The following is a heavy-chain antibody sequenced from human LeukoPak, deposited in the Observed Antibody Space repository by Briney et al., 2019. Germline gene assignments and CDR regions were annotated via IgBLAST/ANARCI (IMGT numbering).Heavy chain of an antibody. CDR1: GYSISSGYY. CDR3: ARVQSLYYYYYMAV. J-gene: IGHJ6*03. Sequence: SETLSLTCTVSGYSISSGYYWGWIRQPPGKGLEWIGSIYHSGSTYYNPSLKSRVTISVDTSKNQFSLKLSSVTAADTAVYYCARVQSLYYYYYMAVWGKGTTVTVSS. D-gene: IGHD2-21*02. V-gene: IGHV4-38-2*02. CDR2: IYHSGST.